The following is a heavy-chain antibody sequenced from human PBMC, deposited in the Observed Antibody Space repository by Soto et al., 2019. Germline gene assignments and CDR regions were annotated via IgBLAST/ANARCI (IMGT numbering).Heavy chain of an antibody. CDR3: ASTISSSWSWFDP. D-gene: IGHD6-13*01. CDR2: IYYSGST. J-gene: IGHJ5*02. V-gene: IGHV4-59*08. CDR1: GGSISSYY. Sequence: SETLSLTCTVSGGSISSYYWSWIRQPPGKGLEWIGYIYYSGSTNYTPSLKSRFTISVDTSKNQFSLKLSSVTVADTAVYYCASTISSSWSWFDPWGQGTLVTVS.